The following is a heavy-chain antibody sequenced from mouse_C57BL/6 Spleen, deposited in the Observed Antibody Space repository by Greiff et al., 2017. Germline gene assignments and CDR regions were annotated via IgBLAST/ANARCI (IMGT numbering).Heavy chain of an antibody. D-gene: IGHD1-1*02. V-gene: IGHV1-26*01. Sequence: VEPGASVKISCKASGYTFTDYYMNWVKQSHGKSLEWIGDINPNNGGTSYNQKFKGKATLTVDKSSSTAYMELRSLTSEDSAVYYCASLWYYAMDYWGQGTSVTVSS. CDR2: INPNNGGT. J-gene: IGHJ4*01. CDR3: ASLWYYAMDY. CDR1: GYTFTDYY.